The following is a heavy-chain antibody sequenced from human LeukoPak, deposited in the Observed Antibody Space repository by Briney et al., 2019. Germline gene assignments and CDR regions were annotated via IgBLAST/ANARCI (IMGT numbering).Heavy chain of an antibody. D-gene: IGHD1-26*01. Sequence: GGSLRLSCAASGFTFDDYAMHWVRQAPGKGLEWVSGISWNSGSIGCADSVKGRFTISRDNAKNSLYLQMNSLRAEDMALYYCAKATTPEGKGAFDYWGQGTLVTASS. V-gene: IGHV3-9*03. CDR3: AKATTPEGKGAFDY. CDR1: GFTFDDYA. CDR2: ISWNSGSI. J-gene: IGHJ4*02.